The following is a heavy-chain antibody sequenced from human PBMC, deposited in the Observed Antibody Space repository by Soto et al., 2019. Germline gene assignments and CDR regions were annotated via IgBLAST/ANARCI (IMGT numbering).Heavy chain of an antibody. CDR3: ARGGGRSSWTSFDS. V-gene: IGHV4-4*07. D-gene: IGHD6-13*01. CDR2: IYTSENT. CDR1: GGSISSDY. J-gene: IGHJ4*02. Sequence: SETLSLTCTVSGGSISSDYWSWIRQPAGKGLEWIGRIYTSENTHYNPSLRSRVSMSLDTSKNQLSLNLSSVTAADTAVYYCARGGGRSSWTSFDSWGQGTLVTVSS.